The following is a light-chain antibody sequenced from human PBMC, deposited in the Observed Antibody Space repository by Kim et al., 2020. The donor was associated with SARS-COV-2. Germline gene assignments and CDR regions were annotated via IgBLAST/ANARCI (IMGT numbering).Light chain of an antibody. Sequence: DIQMTQSPSTLSASVGDRVTITCRASQRISDWLAWYQQKPGKAPKLLIYKASSLESEVPSRFSGSGFGTEFTLTISSLQPDDFATYYFQQYNSYSTFGQGAKVDIK. V-gene: IGKV1-5*03. CDR1: QRISDW. CDR3: QQYNSYST. J-gene: IGKJ1*01. CDR2: KAS.